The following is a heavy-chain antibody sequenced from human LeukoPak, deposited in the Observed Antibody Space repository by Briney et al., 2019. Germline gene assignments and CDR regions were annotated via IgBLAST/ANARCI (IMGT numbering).Heavy chain of an antibody. V-gene: IGHV4-59*01. D-gene: IGHD5-24*01. Sequence: SETLSLTCTVSGGSISSYYWSWIRQPPGKGLEWIGYIYYSGSTNYNASLKRRVTISVDTSKNQFSLKRISVTAADTAVYYCARVEMATFDYWGQGTLVTVSS. CDR1: GGSISSYY. J-gene: IGHJ4*02. CDR2: IYYSGST. CDR3: ARVEMATFDY.